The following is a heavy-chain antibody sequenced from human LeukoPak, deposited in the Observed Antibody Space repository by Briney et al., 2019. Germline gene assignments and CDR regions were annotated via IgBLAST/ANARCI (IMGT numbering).Heavy chain of an antibody. V-gene: IGHV3-30*02. CDR3: AEGGLQTRNWYFAL. CDR2: IRYDGSNK. CDR1: GFTFSSYG. Sequence: GGSLRLSCAASGFTFSSYGMHWVRQAPGKGLEWVAFIRYDGSNKYYADSVMGRFTVSRDNSKNTLYLEMNSLRTEDTAVYYCAEGGLQTRNWYFALWGRGTLVTVSS. J-gene: IGHJ2*01. D-gene: IGHD5-18*01.